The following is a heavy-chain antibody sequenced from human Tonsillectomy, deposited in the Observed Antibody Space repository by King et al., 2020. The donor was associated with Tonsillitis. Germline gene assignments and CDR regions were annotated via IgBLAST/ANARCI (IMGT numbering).Heavy chain of an antibody. V-gene: IGHV3-23*04. CDR3: AKEGDYTWIQNDWYFDL. D-gene: IGHD5-18*01. CDR2: ISGSGGST. CDR1: GFTFSSYA. Sequence: VQLVESGGGLVQPGGSLRLSCAASGFTFSSYAMSWVRQAPGKGLEWVSAISGSGGSTYYADSVKGRFTISRDNSKNTLYLQMNSLRAEDTAVYYCAKEGDYTWIQNDWYFDLWGRGTLVTVSS. J-gene: IGHJ2*01.